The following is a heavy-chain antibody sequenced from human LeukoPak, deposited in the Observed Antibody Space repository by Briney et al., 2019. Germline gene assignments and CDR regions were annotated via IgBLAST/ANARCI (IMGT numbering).Heavy chain of an antibody. CDR1: GFTFSSYW. V-gene: IGHV3-7*01. Sequence: GGSLRLSCAASGFTFSSYWMSWVRQAPGKGLEWVANIKQDGSEKYYADSVKGRFTISRDNSKNTLYLQMNSLRAEDTAVYYCAKNRVLRYFDWLLPEYYFDYWGQGTLVTVSS. D-gene: IGHD3-9*01. J-gene: IGHJ4*02. CDR3: AKNRVLRYFDWLLPEYYFDY. CDR2: IKQDGSEK.